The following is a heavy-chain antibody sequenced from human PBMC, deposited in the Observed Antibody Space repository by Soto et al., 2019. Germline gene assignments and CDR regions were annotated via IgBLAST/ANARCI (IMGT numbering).Heavy chain of an antibody. V-gene: IGHV1-18*01. CDR2: ISAYNGNT. CDR3: ARSSGSAYRFGP. CDR1: GYTFTSYG. Sequence: QVQLVQSGSEVKKPGASVKVSCKASGYTFTSYGISWVRPAPGQGLEWMVWISAYNGNTYYAEKVQGRVTMTPDTSTSAAYMELRRLRSDDTAVYYCARSSGSAYRFGPWGQGTLVTVS. J-gene: IGHJ5*02. D-gene: IGHD2-21*01.